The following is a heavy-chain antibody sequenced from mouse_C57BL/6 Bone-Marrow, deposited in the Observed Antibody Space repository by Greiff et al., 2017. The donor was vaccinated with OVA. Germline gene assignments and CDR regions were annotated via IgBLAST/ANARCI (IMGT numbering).Heavy chain of an antibody. Sequence: VQLQQSGPELVKPGASVKISCKASGYSFTSYYIHWVKQRPGQGLEWIGWIYPGSGNTKYNEKFKGKATLTADTSSSTAYMQLSSLTSEDSAVYYCAREGDGDYSWFAYWGQGTLVTVSA. CDR3: AREGDGDYSWFAY. J-gene: IGHJ3*01. CDR1: GYSFTSYY. V-gene: IGHV1-66*01. D-gene: IGHD2-13*01. CDR2: IYPGSGNT.